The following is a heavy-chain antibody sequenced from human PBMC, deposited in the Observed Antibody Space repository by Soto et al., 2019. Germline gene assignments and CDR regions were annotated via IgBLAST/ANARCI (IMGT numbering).Heavy chain of an antibody. CDR1: GYTFTGYY. CDR2: INPNSGGT. J-gene: IGHJ6*02. CDR3: ARSLLRFLEWLLGSYYYYGMDV. V-gene: IGHV1-2*02. D-gene: IGHD3-3*01. Sequence: ASVKVSCKASGYTFTGYYMHWVRQAPGQGLEWMGWINPNSGGTNYAQKFQGRVTMTRDTSISTAYMELSRLRSDDTAVYYCARSLLRFLEWLLGSYYYYGMDVWGQGTTVIVSS.